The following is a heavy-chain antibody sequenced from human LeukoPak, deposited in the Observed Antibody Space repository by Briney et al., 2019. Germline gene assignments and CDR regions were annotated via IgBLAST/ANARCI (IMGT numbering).Heavy chain of an antibody. CDR1: GYTFTRYD. CDR2: MNPRSGNT. V-gene: IGHV1-8*02. J-gene: IGHJ4*02. CDR3: ARGLGRTAMVTRGGVRFDY. Sequence: ASVKVSCKASGYTFTRYDINWVRQAPGQGLEGMGWMNPRSGNTGYAQKFQGRITMTRNTSISTAYMALSSLKSEDTAVYYCARGLGRTAMVTRGGVRFDYWGQGTLVTVSS. D-gene: IGHD5-18*01.